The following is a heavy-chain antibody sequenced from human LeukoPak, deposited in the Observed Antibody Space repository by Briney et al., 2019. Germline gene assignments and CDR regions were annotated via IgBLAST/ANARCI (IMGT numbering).Heavy chain of an antibody. CDR1: GFTFSSYS. CDR2: ISSSSSYI. V-gene: IGHV3-21*01. J-gene: IGHJ6*03. Sequence: GGSLRLSCAASGFTFSSYSMNWVRQAPGKGLEWVSSISSSSSYIYYADSVKGRFTISRDNAKNSLYLQMNSLRAEDTAVYYCARGPSRRGYSYGYPKNYYYYYYMDVWGKGTTVTVSS. CDR3: ARGPSRRGYSYGYPKNYYYYYYMDV. D-gene: IGHD5-18*01.